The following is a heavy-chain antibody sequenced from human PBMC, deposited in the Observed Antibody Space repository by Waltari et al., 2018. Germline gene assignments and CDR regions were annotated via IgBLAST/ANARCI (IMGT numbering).Heavy chain of an antibody. CDR1: GFTFSTYA. CDR2: ISGNGGST. J-gene: IGHJ5*01. Sequence: EVQLLESGGDWVQHGGSLRLSCAASGFTFSTYAMRWVRQATGKGLEWVSTISGNGGSTYYADSVKGRFTISRDNSKNTLYLQMNSLRAEDTAVYYCAKRGVFGSGSYFKNNWFDSWGQGTLVTVSS. V-gene: IGHV3-23*01. D-gene: IGHD3-10*01. CDR3: AKRGVFGSGSYFKNNWFDS.